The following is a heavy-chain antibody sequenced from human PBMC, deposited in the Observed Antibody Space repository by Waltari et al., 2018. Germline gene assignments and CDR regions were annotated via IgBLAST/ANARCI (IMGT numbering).Heavy chain of an antibody. CDR3: ARGEMANWVYFDY. CDR2: IYYTGST. J-gene: IGHJ4*02. V-gene: IGHV4-59*08. CDR1: GGSINNYH. Sequence: QVQLQESGPGLVQPSATLSLTCPISGGSINNYHWSWFRQPPGKGLEWIAYIYYTGSTNYNPSLRGRVTMSLDTSKNQFSLNLSAVTAADTAFYCCARGEMANWVYFDYWGQGTLVTVSS. D-gene: IGHD1-1*01.